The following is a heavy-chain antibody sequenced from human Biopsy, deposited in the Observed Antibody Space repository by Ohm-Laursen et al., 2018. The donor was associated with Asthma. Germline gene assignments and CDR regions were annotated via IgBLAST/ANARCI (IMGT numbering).Heavy chain of an antibody. CDR3: VRHQYSSSWSTFDY. J-gene: IGHJ4*02. Sequence: PSEALSRTCTVSGGSITSSSYYWGWIRQPPGKGMEWIGSMYHSGSPYYHPSLKSRATISVDTSKNQLSLKMSSVTAADTAVYFCVRHQYSSSWSTFDYWGQGALVTVSS. CDR2: MYHSGSP. V-gene: IGHV4-39*01. CDR1: GGSITSSSYY. D-gene: IGHD3-22*01.